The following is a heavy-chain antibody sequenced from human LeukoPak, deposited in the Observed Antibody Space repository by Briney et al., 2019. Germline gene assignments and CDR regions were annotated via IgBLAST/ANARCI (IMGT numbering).Heavy chain of an antibody. CDR2: IIPIFGTA. J-gene: IGHJ4*02. D-gene: IGHD6-19*01. CDR1: GGTFSSYA. V-gene: IGHV1-69*05. CDR3: ARDSSIAVADTIDY. Sequence: SVKVSCKASGGTFSSYAISWVRQAPGQGLEWMGGIIPIFGTANYAQKFQGRVTMTRDTSTSTVYMELSSLRSEDTAVYYCARDSSIAVADTIDYWGQGTLVTVSS.